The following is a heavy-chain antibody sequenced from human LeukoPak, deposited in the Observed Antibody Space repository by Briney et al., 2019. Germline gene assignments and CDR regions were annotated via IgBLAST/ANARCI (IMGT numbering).Heavy chain of an antibody. CDR1: GFTFNNYA. Sequence: GGSLRLSCVASGFTFNNYAMTWVRQAPGKGLEWVSGISWNSGNIGYGDSVKGRFTISRDNTKNSLYLQMNSLRAEDTALYYCAKDKDSYDILTGHFDYWGQGTLVTVSS. J-gene: IGHJ4*02. V-gene: IGHV3-9*01. CDR2: ISWNSGNI. D-gene: IGHD3-9*01. CDR3: AKDKDSYDILTGHFDY.